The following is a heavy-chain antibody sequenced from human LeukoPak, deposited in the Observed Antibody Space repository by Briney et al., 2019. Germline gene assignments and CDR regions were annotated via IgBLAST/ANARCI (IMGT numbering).Heavy chain of an antibody. CDR1: GYTFTSYY. CDR3: ARKGSGFWGPRV. Sequence: ASVTVSCKASGYTFTSYYMHWVRQAPGQGLEWMGRINPNSGGTNYAQKFQGRVTMTRDTSISTAYMELSRLRSDDTAVYYCARKGSGFWGPRVWGQGTLVTVSS. CDR2: INPNSGGT. J-gene: IGHJ4*02. D-gene: IGHD3-16*01. V-gene: IGHV1-2*06.